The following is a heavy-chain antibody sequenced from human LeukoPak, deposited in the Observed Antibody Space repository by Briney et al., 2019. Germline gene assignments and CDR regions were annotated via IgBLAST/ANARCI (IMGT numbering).Heavy chain of an antibody. D-gene: IGHD3-10*01. J-gene: IGHJ4*02. V-gene: IGHV3-48*02. Sequence: GGSLRLSCAASGFNFSNYHMNWVRQGPGKGLEWVSSISSSSSTIYYADSVKGRFTISRDNAENSLFLQMNSLRDEDTAVYYCARDAGLWFGELDYWGQGNLVTVSS. CDR3: ARDAGLWFGELDY. CDR1: GFNFSNYH. CDR2: ISSSSSTI.